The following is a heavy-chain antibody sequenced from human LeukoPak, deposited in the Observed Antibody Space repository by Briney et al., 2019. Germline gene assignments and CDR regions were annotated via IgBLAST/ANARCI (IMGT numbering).Heavy chain of an antibody. V-gene: IGHV3-33*01. CDR2: IWYDGSNK. CDR1: GFTFSSYG. Sequence: PGRFLRLSCAASGFTFSSYGMHWVRQAPGKGLEWVAVIWYDGSNKYYADSVKGRFTISRDNSKNTLYLQMNSLRAEDTAVYYCARAPSYYYYGMDVWGQGTTVTVSS. CDR3: ARAPSYYYYGMDV. J-gene: IGHJ6*02.